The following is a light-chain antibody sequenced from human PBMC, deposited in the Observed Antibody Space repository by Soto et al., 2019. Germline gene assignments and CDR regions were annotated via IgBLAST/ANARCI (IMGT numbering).Light chain of an antibody. J-gene: IGKJ1*01. CDR3: HQYNDWPRT. V-gene: IGKV3-15*01. CDR1: QSVSSN. CDR2: GAS. Sequence: EIVMTQSPATLSVSPGERATLSCRASQSVSSNLAWYQQKPGQAPRLLIYGASTRATGIPARFSGGGSGTEFTLTISSLQSEDFAVYYCHQYNDWPRTCGQGTKVEIK.